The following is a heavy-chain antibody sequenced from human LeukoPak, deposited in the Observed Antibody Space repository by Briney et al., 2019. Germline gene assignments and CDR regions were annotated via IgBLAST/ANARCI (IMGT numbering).Heavy chain of an antibody. Sequence: SETLSLTCAVYGVSFSGYYWSWIRQPPGKGLEWIGEINHSGSTNYNASPKSRVTISVDTSKNHSCLKLSSVTAADTAVYYCARPGSGSQFFDYWCQGTLVTVSS. CDR3: ARPGSGSQFFDY. J-gene: IGHJ4*02. CDR1: GVSFSGYY. CDR2: INHSGST. D-gene: IGHD3-10*01. V-gene: IGHV4-34*01.